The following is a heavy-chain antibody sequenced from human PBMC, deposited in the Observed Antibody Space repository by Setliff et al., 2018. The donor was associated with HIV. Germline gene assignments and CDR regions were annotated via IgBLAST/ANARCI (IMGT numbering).Heavy chain of an antibody. V-gene: IGHV3-48*03. CDR1: GDGISSWQ. CDR2: ISSVGTI. J-gene: IGHJ3*02. Sequence: LSLTCTVSGDGISSWQWSWIRQPPGKALEWVSYISSVGTIDYADSVKGRFTISRDNARNSLYLQMDSLRAEDTALYYCARDRRYYDSRQPWAFDIWGQGTMVT. D-gene: IGHD3-22*01. CDR3: ARDRRYYDSRQPWAFDI.